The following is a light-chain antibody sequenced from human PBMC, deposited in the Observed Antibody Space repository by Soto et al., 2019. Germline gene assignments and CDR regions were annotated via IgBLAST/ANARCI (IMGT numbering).Light chain of an antibody. CDR2: GAS. V-gene: IGKV3-15*01. CDR1: QSVSSN. Sequence: DIVLTQSPGTLSFSPGERATLSCRASQSVSSNLAWYQQKPGQAPRLLIYGASTRATGIPARFSGSGSGTELTLTISSLQSEDFAVYYCKQYNNWQWTFGQGTKVDIX. CDR3: KQYNNWQWT. J-gene: IGKJ1*01.